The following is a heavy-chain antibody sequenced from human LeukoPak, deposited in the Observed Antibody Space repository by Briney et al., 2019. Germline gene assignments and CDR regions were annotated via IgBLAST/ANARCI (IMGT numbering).Heavy chain of an antibody. J-gene: IGHJ4*02. D-gene: IGHD2-15*01. V-gene: IGHV4-30-4*01. CDR1: AGSISSGDYY. CDR2: IYYSGST. CDR3: ARVVFVAATVVFDY. Sequence: SETLSLTCSVSAGSISSGDYYWSWLRQPPGKGLEWIGCIYYSGSTYYNPSIKSRVTISVDTSKNQFSLKLSSVTAADTAVYYCARVVFVAATVVFDYWGQGTLVTVSS.